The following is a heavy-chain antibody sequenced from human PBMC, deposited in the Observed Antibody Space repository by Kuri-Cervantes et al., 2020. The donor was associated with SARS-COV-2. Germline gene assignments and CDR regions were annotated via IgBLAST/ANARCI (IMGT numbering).Heavy chain of an antibody. CDR2: ISAYNGNT. V-gene: IGHV1-18*01. CDR1: GSTFSSYA. Sequence: ASVKVSCKASGSTFSSYAISWVRQAPGQGLEWMGWISAYNGNTNYAQKLQGRVTMTTDTSTSTAYMELRSLRSDDTAVYYCAREAWFGELLGLFDYWGQGTLVTVSS. D-gene: IGHD3-10*01. J-gene: IGHJ4*02. CDR3: AREAWFGELLGLFDY.